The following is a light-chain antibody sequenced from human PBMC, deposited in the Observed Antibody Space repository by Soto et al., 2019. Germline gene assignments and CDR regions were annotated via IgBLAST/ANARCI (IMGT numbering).Light chain of an antibody. Sequence: DIQMTQSPSSLSASTGDRVTITCRASQSISSYLNWYQQKPGKAPKLLIYAASSLQSGVPSRFSGSGSGTEFTLTITSLQPDDFATYYCQQYNSYPWTFGQGTKVDI. V-gene: IGKV1-39*01. J-gene: IGKJ1*01. CDR2: AAS. CDR1: QSISSY. CDR3: QQYNSYPWT.